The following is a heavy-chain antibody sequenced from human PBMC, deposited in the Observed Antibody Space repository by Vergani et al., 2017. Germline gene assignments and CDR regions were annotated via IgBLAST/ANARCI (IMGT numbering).Heavy chain of an antibody. Sequence: QVQLVQSGAEVKKPGSSVKVSCKASGGTFSSYAISWVRQAPGQGLEWMGRIIPILGIANYAQKFQGRVTITADKSTSTAYMELSSLRSEDTAVYYCAAPTHYGDYEGYYDYYRDVWGKGTTVTVSS. D-gene: IGHD4-17*01. V-gene: IGHV1-69*04. CDR1: GGTFSSYA. J-gene: IGHJ6*03. CDR3: AAPTHYGDYEGYYDYYRDV. CDR2: IIPILGIA.